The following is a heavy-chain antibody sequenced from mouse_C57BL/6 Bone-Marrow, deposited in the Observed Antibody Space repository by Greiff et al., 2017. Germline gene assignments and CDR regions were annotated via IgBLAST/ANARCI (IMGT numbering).Heavy chain of an antibody. D-gene: IGHD2-1*01. CDR2: ISSGGSYT. CDR1: GFTFSSYG. V-gene: IGHV5-6*01. CDR3: ARHMLLWYFDV. J-gene: IGHJ1*03. Sequence: EVQVVESGGDLVKPGGSLKLSCAASGFTFSSYGMSWVRQTPDKRLEWVATISSGGSYTYYPDSVKGRFTISRDNAKNTLYLQMSSLKSEDTAMYYCARHMLLWYFDVWGTGTTVTVSS.